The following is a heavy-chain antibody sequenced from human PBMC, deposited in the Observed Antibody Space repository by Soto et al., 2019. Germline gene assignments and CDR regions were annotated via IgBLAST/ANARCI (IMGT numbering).Heavy chain of an antibody. Sequence: QVQLVQSGAEVKKPGASVKVSCKASGYTFTGYYMHWVRQAPGQGLEWMGWINPNSGGTNYAQKLQGWVPTSREPSISTACLWLSRLTSDVTAVYYWSRGFPAWDRVWFDLWGQRTLVTVSS. D-gene: IGHD1-26*01. CDR3: SRGFPAWDRVWFDL. CDR1: GYTFTGYY. J-gene: IGHJ5*02. V-gene: IGHV1-2*04. CDR2: INPNSGGT.